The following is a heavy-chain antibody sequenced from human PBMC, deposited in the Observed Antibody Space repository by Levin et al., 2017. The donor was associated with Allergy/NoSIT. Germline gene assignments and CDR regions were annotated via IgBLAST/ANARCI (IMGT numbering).Heavy chain of an antibody. J-gene: IGHJ4*02. V-gene: IGHV3-33*06. Sequence: GESLKISCVTSGYTFTSHGIHWVRQAPGKGLEWVAVIWADGSRGDYIDSVRGRFIVSKDNTKKTVYLQMNSLSAEDTSTYYCAEDYVSGPSGYWGQGTLVTVSS. D-gene: IGHD3-9*01. CDR3: AEDYVSGPSGY. CDR2: IWADGSRG. CDR1: GYTFTSHG.